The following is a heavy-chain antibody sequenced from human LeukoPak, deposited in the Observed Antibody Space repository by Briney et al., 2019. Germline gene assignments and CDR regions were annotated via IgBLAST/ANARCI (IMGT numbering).Heavy chain of an antibody. CDR3: ARTPYYDILTGYWNKDYFDY. Sequence: SETLSLTCAVYGGSFSGYYWSWIRQPPGKGPEWIGEINHSGSTNYNPSLKSRVTISVDTSKNQFSLKLSSVTAADTAVYYCARTPYYDILTGYWNKDYFDYWGQGTLVTVSS. CDR2: INHSGST. D-gene: IGHD3-9*01. V-gene: IGHV4-34*01. J-gene: IGHJ4*02. CDR1: GGSFSGYY.